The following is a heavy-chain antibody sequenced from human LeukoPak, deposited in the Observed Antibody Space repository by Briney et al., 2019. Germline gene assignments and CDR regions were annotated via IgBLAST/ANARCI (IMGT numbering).Heavy chain of an antibody. CDR1: GYTFTSYD. CDR2: MNPNSGST. Sequence: ASVKVSCKASGYTFTSYDINWVRQATGQGLEWMGWMNPNSGSTGYAQKFQGRVTTTRNTSISTAYMELSSLRSEDTAVYYCARGRWWELHYYYGMDVWGQGTTVTVSS. CDR3: ARGRWWELHYYYGMDV. J-gene: IGHJ6*02. V-gene: IGHV1-8*01. D-gene: IGHD1-26*01.